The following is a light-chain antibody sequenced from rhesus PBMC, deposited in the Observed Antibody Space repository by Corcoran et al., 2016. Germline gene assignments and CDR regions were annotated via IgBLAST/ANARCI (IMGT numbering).Light chain of an antibody. CDR1: ENVNNY. CDR2: KAS. Sequence: DIQMTQSPSSLSASVGDRVTITCRASENVNNYLNWYQQKPGKAPKLLIYKASTLQSGVPSRFSGSGSGTAYTFTISSLHPESVATFYCQHGYGTPFAFGPGTKLDIK. V-gene: IGKV1-74*01. CDR3: QHGYGTPFA. J-gene: IGKJ3*01.